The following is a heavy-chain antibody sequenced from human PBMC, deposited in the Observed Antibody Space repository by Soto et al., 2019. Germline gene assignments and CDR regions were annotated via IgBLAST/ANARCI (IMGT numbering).Heavy chain of an antibody. CDR3: ARDRLKYYYGSGSPGDAFDI. D-gene: IGHD3-10*01. CDR2: INPNSGGT. V-gene: IGHV1-2*04. Sequence: ASVKVSCKASGYTFTGYYMHWVRQAPGQGLEWMGWINPNSGGTNYAQKFQGWVTMTRDTSISTAYMELSRLRSDDTAVYYCARDRLKYYYGSGSPGDAFDIWGQGTMVTVSS. CDR1: GYTFTGYY. J-gene: IGHJ3*02.